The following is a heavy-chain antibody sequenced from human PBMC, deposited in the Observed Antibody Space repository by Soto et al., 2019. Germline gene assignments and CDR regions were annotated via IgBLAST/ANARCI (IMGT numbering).Heavy chain of an antibody. CDR1: GYTFTTYD. J-gene: IGHJ4*02. V-gene: IGHV1-8*01. CDR2: MNPSTGKA. Sequence: QVQLVQSGAEVKKPGASVKVSCKASGYTFTTYDINWVRQAPGQGLEWMGWMNPSTGKAGYAQKFQGRVTVTRDNSISTAYMELSSLRSDDTALYYCARRKERSGPNYFDYWGQGTLVTVSS. D-gene: IGHD6-25*01. CDR3: ARRKERSGPNYFDY.